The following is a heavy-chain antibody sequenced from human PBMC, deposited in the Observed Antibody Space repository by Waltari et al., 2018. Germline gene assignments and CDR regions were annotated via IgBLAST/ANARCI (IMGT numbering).Heavy chain of an antibody. D-gene: IGHD2-15*01. CDR1: GFTFSRSV. J-gene: IGHJ4*02. V-gene: IGHV3-23*01. Sequence: DVQLWESGGGLVQPGGSLRLSCVASGFTFSRSVMTWVRQAPGKRMEWVAAISGCSTTYYTDSVKGRFTISRDNSKNTLFLQMNSLRAEDTAIYYCAKYCGASTCYSGFDYWGQGTLVTVSS. CDR3: AKYCGASTCYSGFDY. CDR2: ISGCSTT.